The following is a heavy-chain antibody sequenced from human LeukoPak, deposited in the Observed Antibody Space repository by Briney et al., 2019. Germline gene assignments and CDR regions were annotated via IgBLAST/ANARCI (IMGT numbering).Heavy chain of an antibody. J-gene: IGHJ6*03. CDR1: GFYFESYA. CDR2: VSGSGVST. V-gene: IGHV3-23*01. Sequence: GGSLRLSCATSGFYFESYAMSWVRQAPGKGLEWVSGVSGSGVSTYYADSVKGRFTISRDSSKNTLYLQLNSLRVEDTAVYYCARVYGSSNYYYDRYYYYMDVWGRGTTVTVSS. CDR3: ARVYGSSNYYYDRYYYYMDV. D-gene: IGHD3-22*01.